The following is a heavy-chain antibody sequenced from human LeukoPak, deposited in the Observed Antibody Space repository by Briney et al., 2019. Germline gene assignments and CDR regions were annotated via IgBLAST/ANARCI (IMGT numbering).Heavy chain of an antibody. CDR1: GSTFSIYA. CDR3: AKDPGEWLLYFDY. CDR2: ISGSGGSA. V-gene: IGHV3-23*01. D-gene: IGHD3-3*01. J-gene: IGHJ4*02. Sequence: GGSLRLSCAASGSTFSIYAMSWVRQAPGKGLEWVSAISGSGGSAYYADSVKGRFTISRDNSKNTLYLQMNSLRAEDTAVYYCAKDPGEWLLYFDYWGQGTLVTVSS.